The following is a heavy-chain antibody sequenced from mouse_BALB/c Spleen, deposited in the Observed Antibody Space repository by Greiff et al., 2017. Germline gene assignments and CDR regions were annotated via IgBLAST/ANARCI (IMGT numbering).Heavy chain of an antibody. CDR2: ISSGGSYT. Sequence: EVMLVESGGGLVKPGGSLKLSCAASGFTFSSYTMSWVRQTPEKRLEWVATISSGGSYTYYPDSVKGRFTISRDNAKNTLYLQMSSLKSEDTAMYYCTRDHYYRSFDYWGQGTTLTVSS. CDR3: TRDHYYRSFDY. CDR1: GFTFSSYT. V-gene: IGHV5-6-4*01. D-gene: IGHD2-14*01. J-gene: IGHJ2*01.